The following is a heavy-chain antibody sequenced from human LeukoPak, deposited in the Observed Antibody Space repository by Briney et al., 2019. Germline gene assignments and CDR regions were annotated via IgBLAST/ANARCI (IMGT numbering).Heavy chain of an antibody. D-gene: IGHD2-2*02. CDR1: GFTFSDYY. V-gene: IGHV3-11*01. CDR3: ERDQYCSSTSCHKKYYYYYGMDV. Sequence: GGSLRLSCAASGFTFSDYYMSWIRQAPGKGLEWVSYISSSGSTIYYADSVKGRFTISRDNAKNSLYLQMNSLRAEDTAVYYCERDQYCSSTSCHKKYYYYYGMDVWGQGTTVTVSS. J-gene: IGHJ6*02. CDR2: ISSSGSTI.